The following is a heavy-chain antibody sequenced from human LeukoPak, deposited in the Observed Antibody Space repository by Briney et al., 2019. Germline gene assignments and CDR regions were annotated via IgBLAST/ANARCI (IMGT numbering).Heavy chain of an antibody. V-gene: IGHV3-21*01. CDR3: ARWGIAARPNAFDI. CDR1: GFTFSSYS. Sequence: GGSLRLSCAASGFTFSSYSMNWVRQAPGKGLEWVSSISSSSSYIYYADSVKGRFTISRDNAKNSLYLQMNSLRAEDTAVYYCARWGIAARPNAFDIWGQGTMVTVSS. J-gene: IGHJ3*02. CDR2: ISSSSSYI. D-gene: IGHD6-6*01.